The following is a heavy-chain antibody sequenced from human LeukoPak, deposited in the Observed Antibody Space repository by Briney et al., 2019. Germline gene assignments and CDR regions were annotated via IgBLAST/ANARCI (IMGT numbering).Heavy chain of an antibody. V-gene: IGHV3-23*01. CDR1: GFTFSSYA. D-gene: IGHD3-3*01. CDR2: ISGSGGST. Sequence: PGGSLRLSCAASGFTFSSYAMSWVRQAPGKGLEWVSAISGSGGSTYYADSVKGRFTISRDNSKNTLYLQMNSLRAEDTAVYYCARGESGSQGGYYYYYMDVWGKGTTVTVSS. CDR3: ARGESGSQGGYYYYYMDV. J-gene: IGHJ6*03.